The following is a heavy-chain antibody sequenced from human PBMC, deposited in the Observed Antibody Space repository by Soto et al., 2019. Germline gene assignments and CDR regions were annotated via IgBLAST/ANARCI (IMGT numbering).Heavy chain of an antibody. CDR3: ATAHLYSSSWYPVPYYYYYYGMDV. V-gene: IGHV5-10-1*01. CDR2: IDPSDSYT. J-gene: IGHJ6*02. CDR1: GYSFTSYW. Sequence: PGESLKISCXGSGYSFTSYWISWVRQMPGKGLEWMGRIDPSDSYTNYSPSFQGHVTISADKSISTAYLQWSSLKASDTAMYYCATAHLYSSSWYPVPYYYYYYGMDVWGQGTTVTVSS. D-gene: IGHD6-13*01.